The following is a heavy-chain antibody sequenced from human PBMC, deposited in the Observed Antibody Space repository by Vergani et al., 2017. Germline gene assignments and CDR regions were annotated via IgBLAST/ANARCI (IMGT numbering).Heavy chain of an antibody. CDR1: GFTFSSYS. CDR2: ISSSSSYI. J-gene: IGHJ4*02. CDR3: APTPVTFWGVIVDY. D-gene: IGHD3-16*02. Sequence: EVQLVESGGGLVKPGGSLRLSCAASGFTFSSYSMNWVRQAPGKGLEWVSSISSSSSYIYYADSVKGRFTISGDNAKNSLYLQMNSLRAEDTCVYDCAPTPVTFWGVIVDYWGQGTLVTVS. V-gene: IGHV3-21*01.